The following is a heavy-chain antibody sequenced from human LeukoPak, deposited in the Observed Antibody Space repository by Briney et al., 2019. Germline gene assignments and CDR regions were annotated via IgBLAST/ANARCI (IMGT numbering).Heavy chain of an antibody. CDR1: GFTFSNYA. CDR3: AKDTNYGSGGFDY. D-gene: IGHD3-10*01. J-gene: IGHJ4*02. Sequence: PGGSLRLSCAASGFTFSNYAMTWVRQAPGKGLEWVSAISTSGGSTNYADSVKGRFTISRDNSKNSLYLQMNSLRAEDTALYYCAKDTNYGSGGFDYWGQGTLVTVSS. V-gene: IGHV3-23*01. CDR2: ISTSGGST.